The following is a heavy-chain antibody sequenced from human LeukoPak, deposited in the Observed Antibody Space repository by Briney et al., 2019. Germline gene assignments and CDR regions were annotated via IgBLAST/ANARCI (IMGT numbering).Heavy chain of an antibody. CDR1: GFTFSSFT. Sequence: GGSLRLSCAASGFTFSSFTMNWARQVPGKGLEWISYISLGNSTMFCADSVKGRFTISRDNAKNSLYLQMNSLRDDDTAVYYCARVGNGRSWDYWGQGTLVSVSS. J-gene: IGHJ4*02. V-gene: IGHV3-48*02. CDR2: ISLGNSTM. D-gene: IGHD2-15*01. CDR3: ARVGNGRSWDY.